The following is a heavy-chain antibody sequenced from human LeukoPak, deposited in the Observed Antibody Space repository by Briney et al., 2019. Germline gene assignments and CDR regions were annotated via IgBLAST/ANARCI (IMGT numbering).Heavy chain of an antibody. CDR1: GFTFSSYD. CDR3: ARGTYSNYANWFDP. CDR2: IVTAGDT. Sequence: GGSLRLSCAASGFTFSSYDMHWVRQATGKGLEWVSAIVTAGDTYYPGSVKGPFTISRENATNSLYLQMTSLRAGDTAVYYCARGTYSNYANWFDPWGQGTLVTVSS. V-gene: IGHV3-13*01. D-gene: IGHD4-11*01. J-gene: IGHJ5*02.